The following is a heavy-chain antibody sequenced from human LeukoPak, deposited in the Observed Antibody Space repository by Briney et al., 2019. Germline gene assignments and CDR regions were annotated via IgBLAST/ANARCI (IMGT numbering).Heavy chain of an antibody. CDR2: ISSDGSTR. V-gene: IGHV3-74*01. CDR1: GCTFSSYW. J-gene: IGHJ5*02. Sequence: GGSLRLSCAASGCTFSSYWMHWVRQAPGKGIVLVSHISSDGSTRSYADSVKGRFTISRDNTNNTLYLQMTSLRAEDTAVYYCARDRGGGNDHWGQGTLVTVSS. D-gene: IGHD3-10*01. CDR3: ARDRGGGNDH.